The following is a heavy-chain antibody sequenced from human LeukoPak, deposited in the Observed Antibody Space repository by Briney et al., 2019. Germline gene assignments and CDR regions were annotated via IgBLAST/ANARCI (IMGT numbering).Heavy chain of an antibody. CDR2: ISGSGGST. CDR1: GFTFRSYA. J-gene: IGHJ4*02. D-gene: IGHD1-26*01. Sequence: PGGSLRLSCAASGFTFRSYAMSWVRQAPGKGLEWVSVISGSGGSTYYADSVKGRFTISRDNSKNTLYLQMNSLRAEDTAVYYCAKDDGYSGSYLDYWGQGTPVTVSS. CDR3: AKDDGYSGSYLDY. V-gene: IGHV3-23*01.